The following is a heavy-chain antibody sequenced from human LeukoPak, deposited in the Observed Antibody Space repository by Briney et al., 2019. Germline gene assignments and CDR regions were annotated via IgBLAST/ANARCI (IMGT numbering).Heavy chain of an antibody. CDR3: ATLTYYYSYLAV. Sequence: PSETLSLTCTISGDSIGSSSYYWGWIRQAPGKGLEWIGSMYYSGSGSYSPSLKSRVTISLDTSNNRFSLKLISVTAADTAVYYCATLTYYYSYLAVWGKGTTVTVSS. V-gene: IGHV4-39*01. CDR2: MYYSGSG. CDR1: GDSIGSSSYY. J-gene: IGHJ6*03.